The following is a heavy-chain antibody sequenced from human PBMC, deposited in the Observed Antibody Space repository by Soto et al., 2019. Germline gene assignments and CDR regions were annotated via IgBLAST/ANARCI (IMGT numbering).Heavy chain of an antibody. CDR2: LIGGHYGT. CDR3: AKGKSTGDIDWFDP. Sequence: GGSLRLSCTASGFTLQNYAMAWVRQSPGKGLEWVSTLIGGHYGTAYSYSVKGRFTVSRDNSKNCLYLQMNSLGVEDTAMYFCAKGKSTGDIDWFDPWGQGSLVTVSS. D-gene: IGHD3-10*01. CDR1: GFTLQNYA. J-gene: IGHJ5*02. V-gene: IGHV3-23*01.